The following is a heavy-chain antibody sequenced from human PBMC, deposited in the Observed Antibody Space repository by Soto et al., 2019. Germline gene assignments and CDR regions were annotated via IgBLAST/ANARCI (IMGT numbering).Heavy chain of an antibody. CDR1: GGSISSGDYY. J-gene: IGHJ5*02. D-gene: IGHD3-22*01. V-gene: IGHV4-31*03. CDR3: ARVNSSRMVITENWFDP. Sequence: SETLSLTCTVSGGSISSGDYYWSWIRQHPGKGLEWIGYIYYSGSTYYNPSLKSRVTISVDTSKNQFSLKLSSVTAADTAVYYCARVNSSRMVITENWFDPWGQGTLVTVSS. CDR2: IYYSGST.